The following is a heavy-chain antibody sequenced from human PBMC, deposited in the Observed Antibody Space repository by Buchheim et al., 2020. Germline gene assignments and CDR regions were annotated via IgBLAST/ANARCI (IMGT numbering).Heavy chain of an antibody. CDR3: ARYLGHCIGGDCQYHYWFDS. V-gene: IGHV1-3*04. D-gene: IGHD2-21*02. J-gene: IGHJ5*01. CDR1: GYTFTTYA. Sequence: QVQLVQSGAEVKKPGASVKVSCKASGYTFTTYAIHWVRQAPGQRLEWMGWINTGDGGTKYAQKFQGRVTITRDTSTSTAHMDLISLRSEDTTVYYCARYLGHCIGGDCQYHYWFDSWGQGTL. CDR2: INTGDGGT.